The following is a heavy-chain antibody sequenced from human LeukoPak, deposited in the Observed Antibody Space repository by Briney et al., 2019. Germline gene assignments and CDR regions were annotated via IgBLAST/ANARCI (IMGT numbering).Heavy chain of an antibody. CDR1: GFTFSSYA. CDR2: ISNTGSSI. D-gene: IGHD3-22*01. J-gene: IGHJ6*03. V-gene: IGHV3-21*04. Sequence: PGGSLRLSCAASGFTFSSYAMSWVRQAPGKGLEWVSSISNTGSSINYADSVKGRFNISRDNAKKSLYLQMNSLRAEDTAVYYCAREKIHFDSSGDYFDYYFYMDVWGKGTTVTISS. CDR3: AREKIHFDSSGDYFDYYFYMDV.